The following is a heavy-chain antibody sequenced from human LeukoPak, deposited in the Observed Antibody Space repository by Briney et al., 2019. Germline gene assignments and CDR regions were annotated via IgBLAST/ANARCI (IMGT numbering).Heavy chain of an antibody. CDR3: ARARGVSTGYRPIDY. V-gene: IGHV3-74*01. J-gene: IGHJ4*02. CDR2: IASDGSST. D-gene: IGHD3-22*01. Sequence: GGSLRLPCAASGFTFSSYWMNWVRQAPGKGLVWVSRIASDGSSTTYADSVKGRFSISRDNAKNTLYLQMNSLRVEDTAVYYCARARGVSTGYRPIDYWGQGTLVTVSS. CDR1: GFTFSSYW.